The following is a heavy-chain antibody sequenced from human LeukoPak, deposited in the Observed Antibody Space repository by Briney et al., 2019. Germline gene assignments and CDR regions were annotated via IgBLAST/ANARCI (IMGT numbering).Heavy chain of an antibody. CDR1: GGSISSSPYY. CDR2: LYYSGST. CDR3: ARHASVDGNWPRPLDY. J-gene: IGHJ4*02. Sequence: SETLSLTCTVSGGSISSSPYYWGWIRQPPGKGLEWIGNLYYSGSTYYNPSLKTRVTISVDTSKNQFSLKLTSVTAADTAVYYCARHASVDGNWPRPLDYLGQGSLVTVSS. D-gene: IGHD4-23*01. V-gene: IGHV4-39*01.